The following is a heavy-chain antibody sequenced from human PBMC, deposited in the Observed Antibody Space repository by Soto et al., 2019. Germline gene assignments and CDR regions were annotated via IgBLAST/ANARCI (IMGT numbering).Heavy chain of an antibody. D-gene: IGHD3-3*01. CDR1: GFTFSSCA. J-gene: IGHJ3*02. Sequence: GGSLRLSCAASGFTFSSCAINWVRQAPGKGLEWVSVISGSGGSTYYTDSVKGRFTISRDNSKNTLYRQMNSLRAEDTAVYYCAKVGSRFLKWYHDGFDIWGQGTMVTVSS. V-gene: IGHV3-23*01. CDR2: ISGSGGST. CDR3: AKVGSRFLKWYHDGFDI.